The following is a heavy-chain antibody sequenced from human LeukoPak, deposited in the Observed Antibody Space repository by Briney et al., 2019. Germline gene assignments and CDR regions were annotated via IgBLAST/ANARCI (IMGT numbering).Heavy chain of an antibody. CDR1: GYTFTSYY. CDR3: ARGPYYYDSSGLVPDY. D-gene: IGHD3-22*01. J-gene: IGHJ4*02. Sequence: ALVKVSCKASGYTFTSYYMHWVRQAPGQGLEWMGIINPSGGSTSYAQKFQGRVTMTRDTSTSTVYMELSSLRSEDTAVYYCARGPYYYDSSGLVPDYWGQGTLVTVSS. CDR2: INPSGGST. V-gene: IGHV1-46*01.